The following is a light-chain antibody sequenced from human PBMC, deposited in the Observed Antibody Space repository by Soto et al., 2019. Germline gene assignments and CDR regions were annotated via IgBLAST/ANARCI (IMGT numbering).Light chain of an antibody. Sequence: QAVVTQEPSLTVSPGGTVTLTCASSTGAVTSGYYPNWFQQKPGQAPRVLIYSTSNKHSWTPARFSGSLLGGKAALTLSGVQPEDEDEYYCLLYYGGARVFGGGTKVTVL. CDR1: TGAVTSGYY. CDR3: LLYYGGARV. V-gene: IGLV7-43*01. J-gene: IGLJ2*01. CDR2: STS.